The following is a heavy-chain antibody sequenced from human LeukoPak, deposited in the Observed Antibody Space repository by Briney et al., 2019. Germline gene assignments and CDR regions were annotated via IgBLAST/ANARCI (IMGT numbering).Heavy chain of an antibody. CDR1: GYRFTSYY. CDR3: ARDPISSNWPRGHFFDP. Sequence: GASVTIFCTASGYRFTSYYVNWVRQAPGQGLEWMGIINPNGGGTTYTGKFQGRVTMTRDTSTSTVYMELSSLRPDDTAVYYCARDPISSNWPRGHFFDPWGQGTLVTVSS. J-gene: IGHJ5*02. CDR2: INPNGGGT. V-gene: IGHV1-46*01. D-gene: IGHD3-3*02.